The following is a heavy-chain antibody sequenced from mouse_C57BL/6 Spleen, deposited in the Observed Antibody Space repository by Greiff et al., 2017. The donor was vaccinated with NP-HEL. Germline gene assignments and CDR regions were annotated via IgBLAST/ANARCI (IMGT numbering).Heavy chain of an antibody. D-gene: IGHD1-1*01. CDR1: GFTFSDYG. CDR3: ASYGSSYWYFDV. J-gene: IGHJ1*03. V-gene: IGHV5-17*01. Sequence: VQLKESGGGLVKPGGSLKLSCAASGFTFSDYGMHWVRQAPEKGLEWVAYISSGSSTIYYADTVKGRFTISRDNAKNTLFLQMTSLRSEDTAMYYCASYGSSYWYFDVWGTGTTVTVSS. CDR2: ISSGSSTI.